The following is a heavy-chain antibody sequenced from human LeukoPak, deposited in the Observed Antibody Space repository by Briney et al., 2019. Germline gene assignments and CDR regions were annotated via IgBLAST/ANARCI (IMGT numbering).Heavy chain of an antibody. CDR2: IQYDGSNK. Sequence: GGSLRLSCATSGFTFSDHGMHWVRQAPGKGLEWVAFIQYDGSNKNHADSVKGRFGISRDNSKSTVYLQMNSLRAEDTAVYYCAKDVSGYHYYMDVWGKGTTVTVSS. J-gene: IGHJ6*03. CDR1: GFTFSDHG. V-gene: IGHV3-30*02. CDR3: AKDVSGYHYYMDV. D-gene: IGHD5-12*01.